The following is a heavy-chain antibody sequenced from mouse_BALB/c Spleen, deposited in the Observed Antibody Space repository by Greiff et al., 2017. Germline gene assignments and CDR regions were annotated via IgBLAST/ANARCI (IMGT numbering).Heavy chain of an antibody. V-gene: IGHV5-17*02. CDR2: ISSGSSTI. D-gene: IGHD4-1*01. CDR1: GFTFSSFG. CDR3: ARLGGTFYFDV. J-gene: IGHJ1*01. Sequence: EVMLVESGGGLVQPGGSRKLSCAASGFTFSSFGMHWVRQAPEKGLEWVAYISSGSSTIYYADTVKGRFTISRDNPKNTLFLQMTSLRSEDTAMYYCARLGGTFYFDVWGAGTTVTVSS.